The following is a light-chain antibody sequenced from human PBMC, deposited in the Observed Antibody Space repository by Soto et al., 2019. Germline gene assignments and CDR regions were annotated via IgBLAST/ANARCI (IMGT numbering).Light chain of an antibody. Sequence: QSVLTQPASESGSPGQSITISCTGTSGDIGSYNRVSWYQQHPGKAPKLIIYEVTDRPSGGSNRFSGSKSGNTASLTISGLQAEDEAEYYCSSYTNINTRACVFGTGTKVTVL. CDR3: SSYTNINTRACV. CDR2: EVT. J-gene: IGLJ1*01. V-gene: IGLV2-14*01. CDR1: SGDIGSYNR.